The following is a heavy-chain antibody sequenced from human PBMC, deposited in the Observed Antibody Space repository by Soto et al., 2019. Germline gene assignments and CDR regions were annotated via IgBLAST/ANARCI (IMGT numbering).Heavy chain of an antibody. CDR1: GFTFSSYW. Sequence: PGGSLRLSCAASGFTFSSYWMSWVRQAPGKGLVWVTVISYDGSHKYYADSVKGRFTISRDNSKNTVYLEMNSLRDEDTAVYYCAKRRGDHSNYSWGIDVWGQGTTVTVSS. V-gene: IGHV3-30*18. D-gene: IGHD4-4*01. CDR2: ISYDGSHK. J-gene: IGHJ6*02. CDR3: AKRRGDHSNYSWGIDV.